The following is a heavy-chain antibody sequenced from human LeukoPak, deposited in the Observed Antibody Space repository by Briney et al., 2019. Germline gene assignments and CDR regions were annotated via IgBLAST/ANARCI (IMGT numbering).Heavy chain of an antibody. CDR3: ARALDDSNPYDY. CDR2: IYYSGST. Sequence: SETLSLTCTVSGGSISSYYWSWIRQPPGKGLEWIGYIYYSGSTNYNPSLKSRVTISVDTSKNQFSLKLSSVTAADTAVYYWARALDDSNPYDYWGQGTLVTVSS. CDR1: GGSISSYY. D-gene: IGHD4-11*01. V-gene: IGHV4-59*01. J-gene: IGHJ4*02.